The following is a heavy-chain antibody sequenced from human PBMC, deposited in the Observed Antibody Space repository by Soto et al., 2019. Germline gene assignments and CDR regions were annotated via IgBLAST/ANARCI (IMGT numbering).Heavy chain of an antibody. D-gene: IGHD3-10*01. J-gene: IGHJ4*02. CDR3: ARQGITMVRGVITRRYYFDY. CDR1: GGSISSSSYY. V-gene: IGHV4-39*01. Sequence: SETLSLTCTVSGGSISSSSYYWGWIRQPPGKGLEWIGSIYYSGSTYYNPSLKSRVTISVDTSKNQFSLKLSSVTAADTAVYYCARQGITMVRGVITRRYYFDYWGQGTLVTVSP. CDR2: IYYSGST.